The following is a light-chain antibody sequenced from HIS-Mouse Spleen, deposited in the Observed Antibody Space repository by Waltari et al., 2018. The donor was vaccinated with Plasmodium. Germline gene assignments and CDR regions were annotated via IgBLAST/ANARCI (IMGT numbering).Light chain of an antibody. CDR3: QQYNSYSWT. Sequence: DIQMTQSPSTLSASVGDRVTIPCRASQSISSRLAWYPQKPGKAPKLLSYKASSLESGVPSRFSGSGSGTEFTLTISSLQPDDFATYCCQQYNSYSWTFGQGTKVEIK. J-gene: IGKJ1*01. V-gene: IGKV1-5*03. CDR1: QSISSR. CDR2: KAS.